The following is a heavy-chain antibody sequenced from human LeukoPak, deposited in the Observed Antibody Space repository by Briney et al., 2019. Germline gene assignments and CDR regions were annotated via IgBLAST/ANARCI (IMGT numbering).Heavy chain of an antibody. D-gene: IGHD3-16*02. CDR3: ARGVSFSPYYYYYMDV. CDR1: GGPISSYY. Sequence: SETLSLTCTVSGGPISSYYWSWIRQPAGKGLEWIGRIYTSGSTNYNPSLKSRVTMSVDTSKNQFSLKLSSVTAADTAVYYCARGVSFSPYYYYYMDVWGKGTTVTVSS. V-gene: IGHV4-4*07. CDR2: IYTSGST. J-gene: IGHJ6*03.